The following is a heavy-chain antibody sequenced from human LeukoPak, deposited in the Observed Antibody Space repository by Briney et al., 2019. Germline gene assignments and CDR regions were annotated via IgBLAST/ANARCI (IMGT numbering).Heavy chain of an antibody. CDR3: ARRPTCSTTSCYPFDS. J-gene: IGHJ4*02. Sequence: GESLKISCKAFGYNFASYWIGWVRQMPGKGLEWMGIIYPGDSETRYSPSFQGQVTISADKSISTAYLQWSSLKASDTATYYCARRPTCSTTSCYPFDSWGQGTLVTVSS. CDR1: GYNFASYW. V-gene: IGHV5-51*01. CDR2: IYPGDSET. D-gene: IGHD2-2*01.